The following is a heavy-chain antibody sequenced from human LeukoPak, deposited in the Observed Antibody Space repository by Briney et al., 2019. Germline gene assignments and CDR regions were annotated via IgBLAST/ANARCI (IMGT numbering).Heavy chain of an antibody. D-gene: IGHD2-21*01. CDR3: ARIRTAYCGTTKCREFDH. CDR1: GFTFSTYT. V-gene: IGHV3-30*04. Sequence: GGSLRLSCAASGFTFSTYTMHWVRQAPGKGLEWVAVILYDGSIKQYAESVKGRFTISRDNSKNTLDLQMNSLGVEDTAIYHCARIRTAYCGTTKCREFDHWGPGTLVAVSS. CDR2: ILYDGSIK. J-gene: IGHJ4*02.